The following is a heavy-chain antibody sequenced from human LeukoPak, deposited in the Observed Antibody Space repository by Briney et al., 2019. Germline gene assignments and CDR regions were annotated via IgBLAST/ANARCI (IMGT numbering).Heavy chain of an antibody. Sequence: GGSLRLSCAASGFTFSSYAMSWVRQAPGKGLEWVSGISGSGGSTYYADSVKGRFTISRDNSKNTLYLQMNNLRAEDTAVYYCARLDSSGFDYWGQGTLVTVSS. V-gene: IGHV3-23*01. CDR3: ARLDSSGFDY. J-gene: IGHJ4*02. D-gene: IGHD3-22*01. CDR1: GFTFSSYA. CDR2: ISGSGGST.